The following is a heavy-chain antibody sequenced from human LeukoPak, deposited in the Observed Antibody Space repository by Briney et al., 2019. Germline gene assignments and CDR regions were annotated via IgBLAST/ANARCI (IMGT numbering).Heavy chain of an antibody. J-gene: IGHJ3*02. Sequence: ASVKVSCKASGYTFTGYYMHWVRQAPGQGLEWMGWINPNSGGTNYAQKFQERVTITRDVSTSTAYMELSSLRSEDTAVYYCAADLVRRYVRGTPDAFDIWGQGTMVTVSS. CDR1: GYTFTGYY. D-gene: IGHD3-10*02. V-gene: IGHV1-2*02. CDR3: AADLVRRYVRGTPDAFDI. CDR2: INPNSGGT.